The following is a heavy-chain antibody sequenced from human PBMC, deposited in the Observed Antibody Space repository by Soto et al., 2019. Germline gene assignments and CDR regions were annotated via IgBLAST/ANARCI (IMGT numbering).Heavy chain of an antibody. CDR1: GYTFTGYY. D-gene: IGHD6-19*01. Sequence: ASVKVSCKASGYTFTGYYMHWVRQAPGQGLEWMGWINPNSGGTNYAQKFQGWVTMTRDTSISTAYMELSRLRSDDTAVYYCARGGLSSGWYGGYYYYGMDVWGQGTTVTVS. J-gene: IGHJ6*02. CDR2: INPNSGGT. CDR3: ARGGLSSGWYGGYYYYGMDV. V-gene: IGHV1-2*04.